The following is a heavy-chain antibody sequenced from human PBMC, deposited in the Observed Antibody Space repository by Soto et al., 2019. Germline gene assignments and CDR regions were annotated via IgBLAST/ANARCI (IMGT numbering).Heavy chain of an antibody. J-gene: IGHJ6*02. V-gene: IGHV4-39*02. D-gene: IGHD4-17*01. CDR2: IYYTGST. Sequence: TSETLSLTCTVSGGSISSSSYYWGWIRQPPGKGLEWIGNIYYTGSTYYNPSLKSRVTISVDTSKNQFSLKLSSVTAADTAVYYCARDTAPSDVWGQGTTVTVSS. CDR1: GGSISSSSYY. CDR3: ARDTAPSDV.